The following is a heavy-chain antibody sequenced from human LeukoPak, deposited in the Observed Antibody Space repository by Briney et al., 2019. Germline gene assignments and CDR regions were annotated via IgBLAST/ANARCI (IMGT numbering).Heavy chain of an antibody. CDR1: GFTVSSNY. J-gene: IGHJ4*02. D-gene: IGHD6-19*01. Sequence: PGGSLRLSCAASGFTVSSNYMSWVRQAPGKGLEWVSIIYSGGSTFYADSVKGRFTISRDNSKDTLYLQMNNLKAEDTAVYYCAKGTWLDYWGQGTLVTVSS. CDR3: AKGTWLDY. CDR2: IYSGGST. V-gene: IGHV3-53*01.